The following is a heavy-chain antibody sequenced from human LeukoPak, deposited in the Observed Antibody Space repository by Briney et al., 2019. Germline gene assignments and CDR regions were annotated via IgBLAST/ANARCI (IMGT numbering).Heavy chain of an antibody. J-gene: IGHJ4*02. CDR3: ARGRHFDSNGYYAAFYFDS. Sequence: GASVKVSCKASGYNFEDYYIHWVRQAPGQGLEWMGGINPNSGGIKQAQMFQGRVTMTRDTSISTAYMDLTSLRSDDTAVYYCARGRHFDSNGYYAAFYFDSWGQGILVTVSS. CDR1: GYNFEDYY. D-gene: IGHD3-22*01. CDR2: INPNSGGI. V-gene: IGHV1-2*02.